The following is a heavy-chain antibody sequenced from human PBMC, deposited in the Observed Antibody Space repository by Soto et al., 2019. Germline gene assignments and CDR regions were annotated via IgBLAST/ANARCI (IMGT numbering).Heavy chain of an antibody. D-gene: IGHD2-15*01. V-gene: IGHV4-61*03. CDR1: GGSVYSGANY. Sequence: QVRLQESGPGLVKPSETLSLTCTVSGGSVYSGANYWGWIRQPPGKGPEWIGFIYYSGSTNYNPSLESRVTMSLDTSQNHFSLRLRSVTAADTALYYCVRQYSSDCNGGRCYHAFDIWGRGTLVTVSS. CDR2: IYYSGST. J-gene: IGHJ3*02. CDR3: VRQYSSDCNGGRCYHAFDI.